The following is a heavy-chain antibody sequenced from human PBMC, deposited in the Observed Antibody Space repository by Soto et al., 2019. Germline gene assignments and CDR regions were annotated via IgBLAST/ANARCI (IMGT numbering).Heavy chain of an antibody. J-gene: IGHJ4*02. Sequence: EVQLMESGGGLVQPGGSLRLSCAASEFSFSSYALNWVRQAPGKGLEWVSAISATGTTTYYADSVEGRFTISRDNSTRTLFLQMDSLSPEDTAVYYCATYSSPFDYWGQGTLVTVSS. CDR1: EFSFSSYA. V-gene: IGHV3-23*01. CDR3: ATYSSPFDY. CDR2: ISATGTTT. D-gene: IGHD6-13*01.